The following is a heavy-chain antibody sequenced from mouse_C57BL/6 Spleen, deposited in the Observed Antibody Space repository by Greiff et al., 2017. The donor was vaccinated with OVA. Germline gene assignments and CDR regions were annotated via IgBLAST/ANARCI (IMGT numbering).Heavy chain of an antibody. CDR3: ASYYGNYDWYFDV. CDR1: GFSLTSYG. Sequence: QVHVKQSGPGLVQPSQSLSITCTVSGFSLTSYGVHWVRQSPGKGLEWLGAIWSGGSTDYNAAFISRLSISKDNSKSKVFFKMNSLQADDTAIYYCASYYGNYDWYFDVWGTGTTVTVS. V-gene: IGHV2-2*01. CDR2: IWSGGST. D-gene: IGHD2-1*01. J-gene: IGHJ1*03.